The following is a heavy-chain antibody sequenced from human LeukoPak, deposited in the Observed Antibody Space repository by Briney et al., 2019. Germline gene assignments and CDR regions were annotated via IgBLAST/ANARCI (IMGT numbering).Heavy chain of an antibody. V-gene: IGHV4-4*07. CDR2: IYTSGST. CDR1: GGSISSYY. J-gene: IGHJ4*02. Sequence: SETLSLTCTVSGGSISSYYWSWIRQPAGKGLEWLGRIYTSGSTNYNPSLKSRVTMSVDTSKNQFSLKLSSVTAADTAVYYCAREGVVIPSVDYWGQGTLVTVSS. D-gene: IGHD3-3*01. CDR3: AREGVVIPSVDY.